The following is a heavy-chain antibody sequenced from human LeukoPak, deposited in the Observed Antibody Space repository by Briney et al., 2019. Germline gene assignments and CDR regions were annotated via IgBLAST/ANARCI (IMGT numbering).Heavy chain of an antibody. CDR2: IYTSGST. CDR1: GGSISSYY. D-gene: IGHD2-15*01. CDR3: ARSSIVYRRPFDY. J-gene: IGHJ4*02. V-gene: IGHV4-4*07. Sequence: SETLSLTCTVSGGSISSYYWSWIRLPAGKGLEWIGRIYTSGSTNYNPSLKSRVTMSVDTSKNQFSLKLSSVTAADTAVYYCARSSIVYRRPFDYWGQGTPVTVSS.